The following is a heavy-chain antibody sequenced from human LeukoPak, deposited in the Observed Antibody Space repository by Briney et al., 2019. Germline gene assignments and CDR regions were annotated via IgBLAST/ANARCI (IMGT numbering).Heavy chain of an antibody. J-gene: IGHJ4*02. V-gene: IGHV3-48*01. CDR3: ARAVRDGYNRGYFDY. CDR1: GFTLGSFG. D-gene: IGHD5-24*01. Sequence: GGSLRLSCEVSGFTLGSFGMHWVRQAPGKGLEWVSYISSGSKTIYYADSVKGRFTVSRDNARNSLFLQLNSLRAEDTAVYYCARAVRDGYNRGYFDYWGQGTLVTVSS. CDR2: ISSGSKTI.